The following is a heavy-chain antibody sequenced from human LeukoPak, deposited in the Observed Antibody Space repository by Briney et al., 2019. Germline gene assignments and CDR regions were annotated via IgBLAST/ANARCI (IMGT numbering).Heavy chain of an antibody. CDR1: GGSFSGYY. J-gene: IGHJ5*02. V-gene: IGHV4-34*01. D-gene: IGHD4-23*01. CDR2: INHSGST. CDR3: ATLYGGNSRWFDP. Sequence: SETLSLTCAVYGGSFSGYYWSWIRQPPGKGLEWIGEINHSGSTNYNPSLESRVTISVDTSKNQFSLKLSSVTAADTAVYYCATLYGGNSRWFDPWGQGTLVTVSS.